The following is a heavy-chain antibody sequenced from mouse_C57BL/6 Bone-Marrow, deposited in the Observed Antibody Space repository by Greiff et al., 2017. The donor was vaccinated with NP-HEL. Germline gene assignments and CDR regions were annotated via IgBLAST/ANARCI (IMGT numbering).Heavy chain of an antibody. CDR1: GFTFSSYG. CDR2: ISSGGSYT. D-gene: IGHD1-1*01. CDR3: ARQGVYYGSSLFDY. Sequence: EVMLVESGGDLVKPGGSLKLSCAASGFTFSSYGMSWVRQTPDKRLEWVATISSGGSYTYYPDSVKGRFTISRDNAKNTLYLQMSSLKSEDTAMYYCARQGVYYGSSLFDYWGQGTTLTVSS. J-gene: IGHJ2*01. V-gene: IGHV5-6*01.